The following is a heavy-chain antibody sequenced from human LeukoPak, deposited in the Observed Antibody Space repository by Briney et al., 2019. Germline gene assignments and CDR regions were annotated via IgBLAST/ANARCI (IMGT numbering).Heavy chain of an antibody. CDR3: AISIAVAGTGFAFDI. CDR2: IYPGDSDT. CDR1: GYSFTSYW. D-gene: IGHD6-19*01. V-gene: IGHV5-51*01. J-gene: IGHJ3*02. Sequence: GESLKISCKGSGYSFTSYWIGWVRQMPGKGLEWMGIIYPGDSDTRYSPSFQGQVTISADKSISTAYLQWSSLKASDTTTYYCAISIAVAGTGFAFDIWGQGTMVTVSS.